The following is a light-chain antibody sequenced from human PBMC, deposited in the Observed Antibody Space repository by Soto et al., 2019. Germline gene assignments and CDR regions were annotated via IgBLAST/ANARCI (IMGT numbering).Light chain of an antibody. CDR1: SSDVGGYNN. CDR2: EVS. V-gene: IGLV2-14*01. Sequence: QSALTQPASVSGSPGQSITISCTGSSSDVGGYNNVSWYQQHPGEAPKLMIYEVSNWPSGASNRFSGSKSGNTASLTISGLQAEDEADYYCSSYTSRNTWVFGGGTKLTVL. J-gene: IGLJ3*02. CDR3: SSYTSRNTWV.